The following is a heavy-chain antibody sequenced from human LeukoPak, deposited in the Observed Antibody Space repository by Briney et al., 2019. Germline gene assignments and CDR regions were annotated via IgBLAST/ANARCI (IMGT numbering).Heavy chain of an antibody. Sequence: SETLSLTCAVSGYSISSGYYWGWIRQPPGKGLEWLGSIYHSGSTYYNPSLKSRVTISVDTSKNQFSLKLSSVTAADTAVYYCARHESDHCISTSCPFDYWGQGTLVTVSS. CDR2: IYHSGST. CDR3: ARHESDHCISTSCPFDY. V-gene: IGHV4-38-2*01. J-gene: IGHJ4*02. D-gene: IGHD2-2*01. CDR1: GYSISSGYY.